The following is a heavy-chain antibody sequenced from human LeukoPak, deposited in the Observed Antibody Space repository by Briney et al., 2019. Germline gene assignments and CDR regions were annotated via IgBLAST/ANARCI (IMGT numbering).Heavy chain of an antibody. CDR2: ISGSGGYT. Sequence: PGGSLRLSCAASKFTFSTFSMSWVRQAPGKGLEWVSSISGSGGYTYYADSVKGRFTISRDNSKNTLFLQMNSLRAEDTAVYYCAGEGFGEAYYYYYYMDVWGKGTTVTVSS. CDR3: AGEGFGEAYYYYYYMDV. CDR1: KFTFSTFS. D-gene: IGHD3-10*01. V-gene: IGHV3-23*01. J-gene: IGHJ6*03.